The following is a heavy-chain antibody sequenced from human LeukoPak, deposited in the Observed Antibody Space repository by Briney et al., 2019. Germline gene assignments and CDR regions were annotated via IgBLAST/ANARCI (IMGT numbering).Heavy chain of an antibody. CDR2: IYPGDSDT. CDR3: ARPHSSGWVNAFDI. Sequence: GESLKISFKGSGYRFTSYWIGWVRQMPGKGLGWMGIIYPGDSDTRYSPSFQGQVTISADKSISTAYLQWSSLKASDTAMYYCARPHSSGWVNAFDIWGQGTMVTVSS. V-gene: IGHV5-51*01. J-gene: IGHJ3*02. D-gene: IGHD6-19*01. CDR1: GYRFTSYW.